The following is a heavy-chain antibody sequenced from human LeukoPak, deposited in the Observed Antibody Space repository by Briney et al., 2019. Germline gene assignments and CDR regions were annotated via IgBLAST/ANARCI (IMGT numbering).Heavy chain of an antibody. V-gene: IGHV3-7*01. J-gene: IGHJ4*02. CDR2: INQDETKK. CDR1: AFTFSSSW. CDR3: ARGATPPYSSSWLFDY. D-gene: IGHD6-13*01. Sequence: GGSLRLSCAASAFTFSSSWMTWVRQAPGKGLEWVADINQDETKKYYVDSVEGRFTISRDNARNSLFLQMNSLRVEDTAVYYCARGATPPYSSSWLFDYWGQGTLVTVSS.